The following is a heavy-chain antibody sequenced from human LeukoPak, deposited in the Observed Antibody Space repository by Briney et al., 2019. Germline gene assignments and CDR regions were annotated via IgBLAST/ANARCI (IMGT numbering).Heavy chain of an antibody. CDR1: GGSISSYR. J-gene: IGHJ6*03. CDR3: ARGTIAADDYYYMDV. V-gene: IGHV4-4*07. CDR2: IYTSGNT. D-gene: IGHD6-13*01. Sequence: SETLSLTCTLSGGSISSYRWSWLRQPAGKGLEWMGRIYTSGNTNSNPSLNGRVTISVDTSKTQFYLNLRSVTAADTAIYYCARGTIAADDYYYMDVWGKGTTVTISS.